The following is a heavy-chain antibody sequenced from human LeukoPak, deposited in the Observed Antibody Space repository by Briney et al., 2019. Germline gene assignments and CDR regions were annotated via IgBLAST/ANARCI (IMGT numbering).Heavy chain of an antibody. D-gene: IGHD2-15*01. CDR2: VSAYADNI. CDR3: ARDCIGCHGFDY. V-gene: IGHV1-18*01. Sequence: ASVKVSCKAFGYTFINYGISWVRQAPGQGLEWMGWVSAYADNINYVQKFQGRVTMTTDTSTSTAYMELRSLRSDDTAIYYCARDCIGCHGFDYWGQRTLVTVSS. CDR1: GYTFINYG. J-gene: IGHJ4*02.